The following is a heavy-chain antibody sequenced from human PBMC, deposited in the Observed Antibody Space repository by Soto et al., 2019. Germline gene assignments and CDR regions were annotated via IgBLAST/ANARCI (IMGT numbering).Heavy chain of an antibody. V-gene: IGHV3-23*01. CDR1: GYSFSSYV. CDR2: ISGAGTSK. D-gene: IGHD4-17*01. Sequence: EVQLLDSGGGFVQPGGSLRLSCAASGYSFSSYVMTGVRLAPGKGLEWVSSISGAGTSKFYADSVKGRFTISRDNSKNILYLEMDSLRAEDTAVYYCAKDLLSTVTTLGHWGQGTLVTVSA. J-gene: IGHJ4*02. CDR3: AKDLLSTVTTLGH.